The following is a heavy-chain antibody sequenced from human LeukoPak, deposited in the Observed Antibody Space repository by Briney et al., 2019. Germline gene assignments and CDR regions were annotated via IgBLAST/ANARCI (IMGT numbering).Heavy chain of an antibody. CDR1: GYTFTSYA. J-gene: IGHJ4*02. V-gene: IGHV1-46*01. CDR2: INPSGGST. Sequence: ASVKVSCKASGYTFTSYAINWVRQAPGQGLEWMGIINPSGGSTSYAQKFQGRVTMTRDMSTSTVYMELSSLGSEDTAVYYCARDRSPTSYYYDSSGRKGAIDYWGQGTLVTVSS. D-gene: IGHD3-22*01. CDR3: ARDRSPTSYYYDSSGRKGAIDY.